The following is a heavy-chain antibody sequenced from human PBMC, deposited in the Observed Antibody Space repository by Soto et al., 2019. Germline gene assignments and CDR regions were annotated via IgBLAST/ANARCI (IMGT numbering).Heavy chain of an antibody. CDR1: GFSLSNARMG. CDR2: IFSTDEK. D-gene: IGHD1-26*01. V-gene: IGHV2-26*01. J-gene: IGHJ4*02. Sequence: QVTLKESGPVLVKPTETLTLTCTVSGFSLSNARMGVSWIRQPPGKALEWLAHIFSTDEKSYSTSLKSRLTISKDTSKSQVVLTMTNMDPVDTATYYCARILRVGATTRYYFDYWGQGTLVTVSS. CDR3: ARILRVGATTRYYFDY.